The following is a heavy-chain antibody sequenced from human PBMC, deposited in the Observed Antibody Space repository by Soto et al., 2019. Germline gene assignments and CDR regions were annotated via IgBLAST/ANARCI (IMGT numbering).Heavy chain of an antibody. CDR2: ISYDGSNK. CDR1: GFTFSSYG. J-gene: IGHJ4*02. V-gene: IGHV3-30*18. CDR3: AEDREGGSGQLVAH. D-gene: IGHD6-13*01. Sequence: GGSLRLSCAASGFTFSSYGMHWVRQAPGKGLEWVAVISYDGSNKYYADSVKGRFTISRDNSKNTLYLQMNSLRAEDTAVYYCAEDREGGSGQLVAHWGQGTLVTVS.